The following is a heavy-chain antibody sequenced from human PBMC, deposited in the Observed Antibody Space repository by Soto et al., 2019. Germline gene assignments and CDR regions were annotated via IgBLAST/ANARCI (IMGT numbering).Heavy chain of an antibody. Sequence: QVQLQQWGAGLLKPSETLSLTCAVYGGSFSGYYWSWIRQPPGKGLEWIGKINHSGSTNYNPSLKSRVTISVDTSKNQFSLKLSSVTAADTAVYYCARGWGYCSGGSCYKDYYYYMDVWSKGTTVTVSS. CDR3: ARGWGYCSGGSCYKDYYYYMDV. CDR2: INHSGST. J-gene: IGHJ6*03. V-gene: IGHV4-34*01. CDR1: GGSFSGYY. D-gene: IGHD2-15*01.